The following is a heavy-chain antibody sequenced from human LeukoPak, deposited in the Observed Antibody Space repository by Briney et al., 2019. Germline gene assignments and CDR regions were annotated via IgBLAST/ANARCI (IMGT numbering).Heavy chain of an antibody. CDR2: IYYSGST. J-gene: IGHJ4*02. V-gene: IGHV4-59*01. CDR1: GGSISSYY. D-gene: IGHD3-3*01. Sequence: SETLSLTCTVSGGSISSYYWSWIRQPPGKGLEWIGYIYYSGSTNYNPSLKSRVTISVDTSKNQFSLKLSSVTAADTAVYYCARRNYDFWSGSLDWGQGTLVTVSS. CDR3: ARRNYDFWSGSLD.